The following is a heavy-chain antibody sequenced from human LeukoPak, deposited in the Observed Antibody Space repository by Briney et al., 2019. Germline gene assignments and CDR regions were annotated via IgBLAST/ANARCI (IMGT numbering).Heavy chain of an antibody. CDR3: ARGGIVVVPAATTFDS. J-gene: IGHJ4*02. CDR2: INHSGSN. Sequence: SVTLSLPYAVYVWSVRGYYWSWIRQPPGRGLEGIGEINHSGSNNYNPSLHSRVTISVDATRNQFSLKLSSVIAAHTAVYYCARGGIVVVPAATTFDSWGQGNLVTVSS. V-gene: IGHV4-34*01. CDR1: VWSVRGYY. D-gene: IGHD2-2*01.